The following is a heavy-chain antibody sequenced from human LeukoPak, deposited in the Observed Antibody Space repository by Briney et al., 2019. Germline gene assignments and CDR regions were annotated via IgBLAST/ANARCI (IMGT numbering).Heavy chain of an antibody. CDR3: ARVPYGPYYYYYIDV. CDR2: IYYSGST. D-gene: IGHD3-10*01. Sequence: PSETLSLTCTVSSGSISTSNYYWGWVRQPPGKGLEWIGYIYYSGSTNYNPSLKSRVTISVDTSKNQFSLKLTSVTAADTAVYYCARVPYGPYYYYYIDVWGKGTAITVSS. J-gene: IGHJ6*03. CDR1: SGSISTSNYY. V-gene: IGHV4-61*05.